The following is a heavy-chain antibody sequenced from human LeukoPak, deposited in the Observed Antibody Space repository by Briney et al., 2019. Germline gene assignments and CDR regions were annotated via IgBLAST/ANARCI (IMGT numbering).Heavy chain of an antibody. Sequence: GGSLRLSCAASGFNFNNYAMHWVRQAPGKGLEYVSAISSNGDKTYYANSVEGRFTISRDNSRNTLYLQMGSLRAEDTAVYYCARETYDFWSGYFRPDYYYYYMDVWGKGTTVTVSS. CDR1: GFNFNNYA. CDR3: ARETYDFWSGYFRPDYYYYYMDV. V-gene: IGHV3-64*01. D-gene: IGHD3-3*01. J-gene: IGHJ6*03. CDR2: ISSNGDKT.